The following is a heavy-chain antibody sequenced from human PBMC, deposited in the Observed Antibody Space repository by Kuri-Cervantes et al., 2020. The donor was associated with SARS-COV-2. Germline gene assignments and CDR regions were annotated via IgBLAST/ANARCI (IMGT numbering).Heavy chain of an antibody. CDR3: ARRFYGSSWYNYYYYGMDV. CDR2: MNPNSGNT. Sequence: ASVQVSCKASGYTFTSYDINWVRQATGQGLEWMGWMNPNSGNTGYAQKFQCRVTMTRNTSISTAYMELSSLRSEDTAVYYCARRFYGSSWYNYYYYGMDVWGQGTTVTVSS. V-gene: IGHV1-8*01. D-gene: IGHD6-13*01. CDR1: GYTFTSYD. J-gene: IGHJ6*02.